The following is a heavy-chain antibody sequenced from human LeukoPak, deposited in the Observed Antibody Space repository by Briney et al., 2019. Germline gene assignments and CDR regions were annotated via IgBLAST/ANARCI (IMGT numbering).Heavy chain of an antibody. Sequence: PGGSLRLSCAASGFTFSSYGMHWVRQAPGKGLEWVAVIWYDGSNKSYAGSVKGRFTISRDNSKNTLYLQMNSLRAEDTAVYYCARDIAATGTSSGYWGQGTLVIVSS. D-gene: IGHD6-13*01. V-gene: IGHV3-33*01. CDR3: ARDIAATGTSSGY. J-gene: IGHJ4*02. CDR1: GFTFSSYG. CDR2: IWYDGSNK.